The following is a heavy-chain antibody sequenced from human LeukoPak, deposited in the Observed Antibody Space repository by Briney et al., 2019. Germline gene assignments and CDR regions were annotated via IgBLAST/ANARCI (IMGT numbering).Heavy chain of an antibody. CDR2: IYPGDSDT. CDR1: GYRFITYW. Sequence: GESLKISCKGSGYRFITYWIGWVRQMPGKGLEWMGIIYPGDSDTRYSPSFQGQVIISVDKSISTAYLQWNSLKASDTAMYYCARLDTLKYYFDYWGQGTLVTVSS. J-gene: IGHJ4*02. V-gene: IGHV5-51*01. D-gene: IGHD5-18*01. CDR3: ARLDTLKYYFDY.